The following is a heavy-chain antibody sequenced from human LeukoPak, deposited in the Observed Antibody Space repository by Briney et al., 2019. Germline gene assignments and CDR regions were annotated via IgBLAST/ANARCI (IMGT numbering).Heavy chain of an antibody. CDR2: IYHSGST. V-gene: IGHV4-30-2*01. CDR3: VRGHLGYFDY. J-gene: IGHJ4*02. D-gene: IGHD3-16*01. CDR1: GGSISSGGYS. Sequence: SETLSLTCAVSGGSISSGGYSWSWIRQPPGKGLEWIGYIYHSGSTYYNPSLKSRVTISVDRSKNQFSLKLSSVTAADTAVYYCVRGHLGYFDYWGQGTLVTVSS.